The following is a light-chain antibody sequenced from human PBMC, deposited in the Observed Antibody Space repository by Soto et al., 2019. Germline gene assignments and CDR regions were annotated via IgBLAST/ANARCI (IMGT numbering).Light chain of an antibody. CDR2: GAS. CDR3: HQRQSWPRT. V-gene: IGKV3-15*01. J-gene: IGKJ1*01. CDR1: QSISDT. Sequence: IVMTQSPATLSVSPWGRATLSCRASQSISDTLAWYQQKPGQAPRLLIHGASTRATGFPARFSGSGSGTDFTLTISSLEPEDFAVYYCHQRQSWPRTFGQGTKVDIK.